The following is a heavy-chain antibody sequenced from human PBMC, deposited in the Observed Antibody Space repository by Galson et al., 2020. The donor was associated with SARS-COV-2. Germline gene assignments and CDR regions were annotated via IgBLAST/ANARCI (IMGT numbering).Heavy chain of an antibody. CDR3: ARDKGITIFGVVITGWFDP. D-gene: IGHD3-3*01. CDR1: GGSISSGGYY. J-gene: IGHJ5*02. Sequence: SETLSLTCTVSGGSISSGGYYWSWLRQHPGKGLEWIGYIYYSGSTYYNPSLKSRVNISVDTSKNQFSLKLSSVTAADTAVYYCARDKGITIFGVVITGWFDPWGQGTLVTVSS. CDR2: IYYSGST. V-gene: IGHV4-31*03.